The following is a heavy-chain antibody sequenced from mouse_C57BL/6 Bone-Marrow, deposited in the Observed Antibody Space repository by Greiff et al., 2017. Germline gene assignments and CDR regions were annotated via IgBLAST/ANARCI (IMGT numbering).Heavy chain of an antibody. CDR1: GYAFSSSW. CDR2: IYPGDGDT. J-gene: IGHJ2*01. Sequence: VQLQQSGPELVKPGASVKISCKASGYAFSSSWMNWVKQRPGKGLEWIGRIYPGDGDTNYNGKFKGKATLTADKSSSTAYMQLSSLTYEDSAVYFFAKLSSFTDWGESTTLTVSS. D-gene: IGHD1-1*01. CDR3: AKLSSFTD. V-gene: IGHV1-82*01.